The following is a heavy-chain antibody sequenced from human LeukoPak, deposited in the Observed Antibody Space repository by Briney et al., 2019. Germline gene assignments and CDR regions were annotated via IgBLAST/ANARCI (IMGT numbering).Heavy chain of an antibody. Sequence: SETLSLTCTVSGGSISSYYCNWIRQPPGKGLEWIGYIYYSGSTNYNPSLKSRVTISIDTSKNRFSLKMTSLTAADTTVYYCATGTSWFDPWGQGTLVTVSS. CDR1: GGSISSYY. V-gene: IGHV4-59*08. CDR3: ATGTSWFDP. CDR2: IYYSGST. J-gene: IGHJ5*02.